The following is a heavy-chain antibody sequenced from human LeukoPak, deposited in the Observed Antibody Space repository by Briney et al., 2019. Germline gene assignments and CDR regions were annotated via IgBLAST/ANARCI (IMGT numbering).Heavy chain of an antibody. D-gene: IGHD4-11*01. CDR3: AKKDDYYGFDI. V-gene: IGHV3-23*01. J-gene: IGHJ3*02. CDR1: GFTFSTHA. CDR2: ISGSGGKI. Sequence: GGSLRLSCAAAGFTFSTHAMSWVRQAPGKGLEWVSAISGSGGKIVHADSVKGRFTISRDNPKNTLYLQMNSLRAEDTAVYYCAKKDDYYGFDIWGQGTMVTVSS.